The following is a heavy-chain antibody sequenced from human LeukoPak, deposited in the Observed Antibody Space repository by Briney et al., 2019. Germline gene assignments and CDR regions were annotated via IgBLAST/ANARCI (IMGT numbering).Heavy chain of an antibody. CDR1: GGSISSSNW. V-gene: IGHV4-4*02. CDR2: IYHSGST. Sequence: SGTLSLTCAVSGGSISSSNWWSWVRQPPGKGLEWIGEIYHSGSTNYNPSLKSRVTISVDKSKNQFSLKLSSVTAADTAVYYCARGEDYYDSSGYYSYYFDYWGQGTLVTVSS. J-gene: IGHJ4*02. CDR3: ARGEDYYDSSGYYSYYFDY. D-gene: IGHD3-22*01.